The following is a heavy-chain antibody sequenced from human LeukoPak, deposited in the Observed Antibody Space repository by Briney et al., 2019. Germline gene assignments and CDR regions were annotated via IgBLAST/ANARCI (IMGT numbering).Heavy chain of an antibody. CDR3: ARRPLRYFYVGRDAFDI. J-gene: IGHJ3*02. CDR2: IYYSGST. CDR1: GGSISSSSYY. D-gene: IGHD3-9*01. V-gene: IGHV4-39*07. Sequence: SETLSLTCTASGGSISSSSYYWGWIRQPPGKGLEWIGSIYYSGSTNYNPSLKSRVTISVDTSKNQFSLKLSSVTAADTAVYYCARRPLRYFYVGRDAFDIWGQGTMVTVSS.